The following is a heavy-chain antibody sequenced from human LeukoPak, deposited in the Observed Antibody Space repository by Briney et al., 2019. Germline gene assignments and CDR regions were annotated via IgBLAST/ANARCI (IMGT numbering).Heavy chain of an antibody. CDR1: GGSISTSTYY. Sequence: PSETLSLTCTVSGGSISTSTYYWGWIRQSPGKGLEWIGSIYYSGSIYYSPSLKSRVTISVDTSKNQFSLKLSSVTAADTAVYYCARDHACSNGVCSFFDYWGQGTLVTVSS. J-gene: IGHJ4*02. CDR3: ARDHACSNGVCSFFDY. D-gene: IGHD2-8*01. CDR2: IYYSGSI. V-gene: IGHV4-39*07.